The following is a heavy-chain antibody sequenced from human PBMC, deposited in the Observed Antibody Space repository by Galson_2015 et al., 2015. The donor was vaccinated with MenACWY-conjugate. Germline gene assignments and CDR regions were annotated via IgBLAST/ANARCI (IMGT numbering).Heavy chain of an antibody. CDR1: GFTFTSYA. CDR2: ISSGYIGST. V-gene: IGHV3-23*01. CDR3: VRASSPGEVHPRPFDY. Sequence: SLRLSCAASGFTFTSYAMSWVRQAPGKGLEWVSAISSGYIGSTYYGDSVKGRFTISRDNSKGTLSLQMNSLRAEDTALYYCVRASSPGEVHPRPFDYWGQGTQVTVSS. J-gene: IGHJ4*02. D-gene: IGHD4-17*01.